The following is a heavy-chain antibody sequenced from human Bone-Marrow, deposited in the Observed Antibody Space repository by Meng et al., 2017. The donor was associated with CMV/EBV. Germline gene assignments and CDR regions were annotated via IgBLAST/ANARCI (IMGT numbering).Heavy chain of an antibody. CDR2: IIPILGIA. V-gene: IGHV1-69*10. J-gene: IGHJ6*02. CDR3: ARGGGGYQLLLYNDYYGMDV. CDR1: GYTFTSYG. Sequence: SVKVSCKASGYTFTSYGISWVRQAPGQGLEWMGGIIPILGIANYAQKFQGRVTITADKSTSTAYMELSSLRSEDTAVYYCARGGGGYQLLLYNDYYGMDVWGQGTTVTVSS. D-gene: IGHD2-2*01.